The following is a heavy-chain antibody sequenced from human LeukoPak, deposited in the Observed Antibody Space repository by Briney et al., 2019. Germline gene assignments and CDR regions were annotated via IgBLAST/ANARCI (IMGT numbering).Heavy chain of an antibody. CDR2: ISGSGGST. V-gene: IGHV3-23*01. CDR3: AKGAYYDILTGYYNHYYYGMDV. D-gene: IGHD3-9*01. Sequence: GGSLRLSCAASGFTFSSYAMSWVRQAPGKGLEWVSAISGSGGSTYYADSVKGRFTISRDNSKNTLYLQMKSLRAEDTAVYYCAKGAYYDILTGYYNHYYYGMDVWGQGTTVTVSS. J-gene: IGHJ6*02. CDR1: GFTFSSYA.